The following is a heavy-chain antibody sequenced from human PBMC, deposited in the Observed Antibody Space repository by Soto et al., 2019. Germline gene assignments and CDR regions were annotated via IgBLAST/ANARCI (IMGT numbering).Heavy chain of an antibody. CDR3: ANHGITMVRGFIRDFDY. V-gene: IGHV3-23*01. CDR1: GFTFSSYA. CDR2: ISGSGGST. D-gene: IGHD3-10*01. Sequence: EVQLLESGGGLVQPGGSLRLSCAASGFTFSSYAMSWVRQAPGKGLEWVSAISGSGGSTYYADSVKGRFTISRDNSKNTLYLQMNSLRAEDTALYYCANHGITMVRGFIRDFDYWGQGTLVTVSS. J-gene: IGHJ4*02.